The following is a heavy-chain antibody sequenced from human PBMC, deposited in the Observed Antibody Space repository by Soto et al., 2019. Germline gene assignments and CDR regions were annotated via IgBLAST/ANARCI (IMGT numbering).Heavy chain of an antibody. CDR2: IWYDGSNK. V-gene: IGHV3-33*01. CDR3: ASDYYFHSSGYYYAP. CDR1: CFTLSSYG. Sequence: GRCMRLARAEACFTLSSYGMGWVRQAPGKGLEWVAVIWYDGSNKYYADSVKGRFTISRDNSKNTLYLQMNSLRAEDTAVYYCASDYYFHSSGYYYAPWGHGT. D-gene: IGHD3-22*01. J-gene: IGHJ4*01.